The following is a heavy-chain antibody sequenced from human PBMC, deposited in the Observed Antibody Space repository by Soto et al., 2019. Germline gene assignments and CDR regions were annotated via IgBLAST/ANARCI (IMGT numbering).Heavy chain of an antibody. V-gene: IGHV3-20*04. J-gene: IGHJ6*02. CDR1: GFTFSSYW. D-gene: IGHD3-10*01. CDR2: INWNGGST. CDR3: AREQGYYYGSGSPYGYGMDV. Sequence: PGGSLRLSCAASGFTFSSYWMHWVRQAPGKGLERVSGINWNGGSTGYADSVKGRFTISRDNAKNSLYLQMNSLRAEDTALYYCAREQGYYYGSGSPYGYGMDVWGQGTTVTVSS.